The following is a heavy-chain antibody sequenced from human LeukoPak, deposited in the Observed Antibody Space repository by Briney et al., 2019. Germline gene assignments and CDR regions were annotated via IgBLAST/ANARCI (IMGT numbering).Heavy chain of an antibody. J-gene: IGHJ6*03. CDR1: GFTFNSYG. CDR2: IRYDGSNK. Sequence: GGSLRLSCAASGFTFNSYGMYWVRQAPGKGLEWVAFIRYDGSNKYYADSVKGRFTISRDNSKNTLCLQMNSLRAEDTAVYYCAKDQHGDNYYYYMDVWGKGTTVTISS. D-gene: IGHD4-17*01. V-gene: IGHV3-30*02. CDR3: AKDQHGDNYYYYMDV.